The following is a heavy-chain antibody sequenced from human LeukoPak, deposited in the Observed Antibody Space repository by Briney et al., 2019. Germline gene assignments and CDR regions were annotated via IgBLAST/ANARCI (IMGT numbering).Heavy chain of an antibody. J-gene: IGHJ6*03. Sequence: SETLSLTCTVSGGSISSGGYYWSWLRQHPGKGLEWIGYIYYSGSTYYNPSLKSRVTISVDTSKNQFSLKLSSVTAADTAVYYCARDRGGGYYDSRRYYYYMDVWGKGTTVTVSS. CDR1: GGSISSGGYY. V-gene: IGHV4-31*03. CDR2: IYYSGST. D-gene: IGHD3-22*01. CDR3: ARDRGGGYYDSRRYYYYMDV.